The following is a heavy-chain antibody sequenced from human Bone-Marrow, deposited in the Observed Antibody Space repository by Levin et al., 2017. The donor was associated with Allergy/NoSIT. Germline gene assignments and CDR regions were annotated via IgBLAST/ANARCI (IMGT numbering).Heavy chain of an antibody. Sequence: SETLSLTCTVSGDSMSTYYWSWLRQPPGKGLEWIGHISHTGSTNYNPSLESRVDMSVDTSKNQFSLKLQSVTTADTAVYYCARGDRGGTYTFKFNWFDPWGQGTLATVSS. CDR2: ISHTGST. D-gene: IGHD2-15*01. J-gene: IGHJ5*02. CDR1: GDSMSTYY. V-gene: IGHV4-59*01. CDR3: ARGDRGGTYTFKFNWFDP.